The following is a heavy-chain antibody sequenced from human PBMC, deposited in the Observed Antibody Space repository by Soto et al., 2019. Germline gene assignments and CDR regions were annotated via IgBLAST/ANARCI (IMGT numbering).Heavy chain of an antibody. CDR1: GGPFGGFY. J-gene: IGHJ4*02. V-gene: IGHV4-34*01. Sequence: SETPSLTCAVNGGPFGGFYWTWIRQSPGKGLEWISEIHHGGSTNYNPSLKSRVTMSLDTSKNQFSLKLTSVTAADTAVYYCARGYRISMVILTTNYFDSWGQGTPVTVSS. D-gene: IGHD3-10*01. CDR3: ARGYRISMVILTTNYFDS. CDR2: IHHGGST.